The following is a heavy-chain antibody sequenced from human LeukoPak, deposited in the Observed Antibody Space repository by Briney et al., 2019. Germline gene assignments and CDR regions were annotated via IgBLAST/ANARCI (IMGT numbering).Heavy chain of an antibody. CDR1: GFSFSDSY. CDR2: ISGDSDYT. CDR3: VRDTHDYVRGSPSNWFDP. V-gene: IGHV3-11*06. J-gene: IGHJ5*02. Sequence: GGSLRLSCAASGFSFSDSYMSWIRQAPGKGLEWVSYISGDSDYTNYADSVNGRFTITRDNAKKSLYLQMNSLTAEDTAVYFCVRDTHDYVRGSPSNWFDPWGQGTLVTVSS. D-gene: IGHD3-16*01.